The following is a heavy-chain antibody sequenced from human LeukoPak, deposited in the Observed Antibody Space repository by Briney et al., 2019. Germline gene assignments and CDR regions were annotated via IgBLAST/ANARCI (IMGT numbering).Heavy chain of an antibody. CDR3: ARDRASSGTSINWFDP. CDR2: IYYSGST. V-gene: IGHV4-31*03. J-gene: IGHJ5*02. Sequence: PSQTLSLTCTVSGGSISSGGYYWSWIRQHPGKGLEWIGYIYYSGSTHYNPSLKSRVTISVDTSKNQFSLKLSSMTAADTAVYYCARDRASSGTSINWFDPWGQGTLVTVSS. CDR1: GGSISSGGYY. D-gene: IGHD1-14*01.